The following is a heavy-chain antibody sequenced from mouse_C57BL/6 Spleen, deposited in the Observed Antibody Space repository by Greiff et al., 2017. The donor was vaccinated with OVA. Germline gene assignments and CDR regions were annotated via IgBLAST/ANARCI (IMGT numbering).Heavy chain of an antibody. J-gene: IGHJ2*01. CDR1: GYTFTSYW. CDR2: INPSNGGT. CDR3: APSTMITTEGLLLDY. D-gene: IGHD2-4*01. V-gene: IGHV1-53*01. Sequence: QVQLKQSGTELVKPGASVKLSCKASGYTFTSYWMHWVKQRPGQGLEWIGNINPSNGGTNYNEKFKSKATLTVDKSSSTAYMQLSSLTSEDSAVYYCAPSTMITTEGLLLDYWGQGTTLTVSS.